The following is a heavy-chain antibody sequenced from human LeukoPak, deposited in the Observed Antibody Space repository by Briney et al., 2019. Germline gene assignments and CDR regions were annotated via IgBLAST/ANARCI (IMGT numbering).Heavy chain of an antibody. D-gene: IGHD6-13*01. CDR1: GDSMGTYY. V-gene: IGHV4-4*07. CDR3: ARGIADPYSFDS. CDR2: IYTSGTT. Sequence: SETLSLTCTVTGDSMGTYYWSFIRQPAGKGLEWIGRIYTSGTTWYNASLKSRVTMSIDASNNQFSLRLTSVTAADTAVYYCARGIADPYSFDSWGQGILVTVSS. J-gene: IGHJ4*02.